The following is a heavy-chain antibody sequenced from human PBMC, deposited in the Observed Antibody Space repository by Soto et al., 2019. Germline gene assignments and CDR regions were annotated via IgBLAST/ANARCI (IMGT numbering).Heavy chain of an antibody. CDR2: IRSKANSYAT. CDR3: TRHSEYDAFDI. V-gene: IGHV3-73*01. Sequence: GESLKISCAASGFTFSGSAMHWVRQASGKGLEWVGRIRSKANSYATAYAASVKGRFTISRDDSKNTAYLQMNSLKTEDTAVYYCTRHSEYDAFDIWGQGTMVTVSS. CDR1: GFTFSGSA. J-gene: IGHJ3*02.